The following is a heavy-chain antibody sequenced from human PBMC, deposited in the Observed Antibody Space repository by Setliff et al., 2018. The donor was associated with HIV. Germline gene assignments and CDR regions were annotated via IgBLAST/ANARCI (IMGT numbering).Heavy chain of an antibody. J-gene: IGHJ3*02. CDR3: AGGAVHYDRNGFDAFDI. CDR1: GGSISSGSYS. Sequence: PSETLSLTCTVSGGSISSGSYSWSWIRQTAGKGLEWIGHIFTTGSTNYNPSLKSRVTISVDTSKSQFSLKLNSVTAADTAVYYCAGGAVHYDRNGFDAFDIWGQGTMVTVSS. D-gene: IGHD3-22*01. CDR2: IFTTGST. V-gene: IGHV4-61*09.